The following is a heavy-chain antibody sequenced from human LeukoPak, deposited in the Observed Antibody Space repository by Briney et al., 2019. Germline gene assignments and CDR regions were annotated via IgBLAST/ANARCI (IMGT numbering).Heavy chain of an antibody. CDR1: GYTFTSYG. CDR2: ISAYNGNT. V-gene: IGHV1-18*01. Sequence: ASVKVSCKASGYTFTSYGISWVRQAPGQGLEWMGWISAYNGNTNYAQKLQGRVTMTTDTSTSTAYMELRSLRSDDTAVYYCARGRYSGYDYYGFDYRGQGTLVTVSS. D-gene: IGHD5-12*01. CDR3: ARGRYSGYDYYGFDY. J-gene: IGHJ4*02.